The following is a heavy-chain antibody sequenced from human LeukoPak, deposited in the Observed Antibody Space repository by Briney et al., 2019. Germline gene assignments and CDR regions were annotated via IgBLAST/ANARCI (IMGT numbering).Heavy chain of an antibody. CDR1: GFTFSSYW. CDR3: ARDSITIFGVPNSYYYYGMDV. D-gene: IGHD3-3*01. Sequence: GGSLRLSCAASGFTFSSYWMSWVRQAPGKGLEWVANIKRDGSEKYYVDSVKGRFTISRGNAKNSLYLQMNSLRAEDTAVYYCARDSITIFGVPNSYYYYGMDVWGQGTTVTVSS. CDR2: IKRDGSEK. J-gene: IGHJ6*02. V-gene: IGHV3-7*01.